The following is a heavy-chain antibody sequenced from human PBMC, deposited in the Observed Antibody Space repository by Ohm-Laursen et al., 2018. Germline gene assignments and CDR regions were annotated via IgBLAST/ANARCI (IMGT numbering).Heavy chain of an antibody. CDR3: ARDLYDSSGYPDY. CDR1: GYTFTGYY. V-gene: IGHV1-2*02. Sequence: SSVKVSCKASGYTFTGYYIHWVRQAPGQGLEWMGWINPKSGGTKYAQKFQGRVTMTRDTSISTAYMELSRLRSDDTAVYYCARDLYDSSGYPDYWGQGTLVTVSS. CDR2: INPKSGGT. D-gene: IGHD3-22*01. J-gene: IGHJ4*02.